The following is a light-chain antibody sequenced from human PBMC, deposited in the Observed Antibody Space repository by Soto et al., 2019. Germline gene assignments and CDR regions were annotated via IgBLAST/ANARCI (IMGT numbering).Light chain of an antibody. CDR2: GNS. J-gene: IGLJ2*01. CDR3: QSYDNSLSGWV. Sequence: QSVLRQPPSVSGAPGQRVTISCTGGSSNIGAGYDVHWYQQLPGTAPKVLIYGNSNRPSGVPDRFSGSKSATSASLAITGLQAEDEADYYCQSYDNSLSGWVFGGGTKLTVL. CDR1: SSNIGAGYD. V-gene: IGLV1-40*01.